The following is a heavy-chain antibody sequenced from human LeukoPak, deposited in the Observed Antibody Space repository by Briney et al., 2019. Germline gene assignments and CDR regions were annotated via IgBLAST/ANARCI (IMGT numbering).Heavy chain of an antibody. D-gene: IGHD6-19*01. CDR2: IYYSGST. CDR1: GGSISSYY. Sequence: PSETLSLTCTVSGGSISSYYWSWIRQPPGKGLEWIGYIYYSGSTNYNSSLKSRVTISLDTSKNQFSLKLSSVTAADTAVYYCARSGGYSSPQNDWGQGTLVTVSS. CDR3: ARSGGYSSPQND. V-gene: IGHV4-59*01. J-gene: IGHJ4*02.